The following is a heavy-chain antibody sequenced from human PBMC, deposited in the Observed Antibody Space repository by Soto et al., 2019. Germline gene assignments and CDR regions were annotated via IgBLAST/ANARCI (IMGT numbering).Heavy chain of an antibody. CDR1: GYTFTSYY. CDR3: ARSLKLEILPHYYYHHYHLAV. Sequence: GASVKVSCKASGYTFTSYYMHWVRQAPGQGLEWMGIINPSGGSTSYAQKFQGRVTMTRDTSTSTVYMELSSLRSEDTAVYYCARSLKLEILPHYYYHHYHLAVWGKGTTVTVSS. V-gene: IGHV1-46*03. CDR2: INPSGGST. D-gene: IGHD1-1*01. J-gene: IGHJ6*03.